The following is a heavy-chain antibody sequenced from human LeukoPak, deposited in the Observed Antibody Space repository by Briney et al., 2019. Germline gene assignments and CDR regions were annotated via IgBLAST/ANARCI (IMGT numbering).Heavy chain of an antibody. V-gene: IGHV3-48*01. CDR1: GFAFSSYS. CDR2: ISSSSSTI. CDR3: AREDTVTTEGSADY. D-gene: IGHD4-17*01. J-gene: IGHJ4*02. Sequence: GGSLRLSFAASGFAFSSYSMNWVRQAPGKGLEWVSYISSSSSTIYYADSVKGRFTISRDNAKNSLYLQMNSLRAEDTAVYYCAREDTVTTEGSADYWGQGTLVTVSS.